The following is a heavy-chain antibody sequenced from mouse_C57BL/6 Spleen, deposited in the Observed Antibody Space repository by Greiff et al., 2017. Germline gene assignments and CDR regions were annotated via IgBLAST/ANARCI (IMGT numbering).Heavy chain of an antibody. CDR3: ARKGSNSAWFAY. CDR1: GYTFTSYW. D-gene: IGHD2-5*01. V-gene: IGHV1-69*01. Sequence: VQLQPPGAELLMPGASVKLSCKASGYTFTSYWMHWVKQRPGQGLEWIGELDPSDSYTNYNQKFKGKSTLPVDKATSTAYMQLSSLTSDDSAVYYCARKGSNSAWFAYRGQGTLVTVSA. CDR2: LDPSDSYT. J-gene: IGHJ3*01.